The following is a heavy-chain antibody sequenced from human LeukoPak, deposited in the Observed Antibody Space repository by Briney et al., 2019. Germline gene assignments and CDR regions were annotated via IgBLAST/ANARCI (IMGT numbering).Heavy chain of an antibody. V-gene: IGHV4-39*01. J-gene: IGHJ2*01. Sequence: SETLSLTCTVSGGSISSGSYYWGWIRQPPGKGLEWIGSIYYTGNSYCSPSLKSRVTISVDASKHQFSLNLRSVTAADTAVYYCARQTPGALTWYFDLWGRGTLVTVSS. D-gene: IGHD4-17*01. CDR2: IYYTGNS. CDR3: ARQTPGALTWYFDL. CDR1: GGSISSGSYY.